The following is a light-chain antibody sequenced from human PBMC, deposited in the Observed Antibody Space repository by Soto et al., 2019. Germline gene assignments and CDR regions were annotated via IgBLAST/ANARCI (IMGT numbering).Light chain of an antibody. CDR1: QGISNY. Sequence: DIQMTQSPSSLSASVGDRVTITCQASQGISNYLAWYQQKPGKVPKLLIYAASTLQSGAPSRFSGSGSGTDFTLNISSLQPEDVATYYCQKYNSAPLTFGGGTKVEIK. V-gene: IGKV1-27*01. CDR3: QKYNSAPLT. CDR2: AAS. J-gene: IGKJ4*01.